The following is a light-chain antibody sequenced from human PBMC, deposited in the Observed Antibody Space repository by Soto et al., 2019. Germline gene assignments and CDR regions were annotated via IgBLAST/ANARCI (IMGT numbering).Light chain of an antibody. CDR2: GAS. V-gene: IGKV3-15*01. Sequence: ESVLTQSPGTLSLSPGERATLSCRASQSVSSSYLAWYQQKPGQAPRLLIYGASTRATGLPARFSGSGSGTDFTLTISSLQSEDFAVYYCQQYNTWPPITFGQGTRLEIK. CDR3: QQYNTWPPIT. J-gene: IGKJ5*01. CDR1: QSVSSSY.